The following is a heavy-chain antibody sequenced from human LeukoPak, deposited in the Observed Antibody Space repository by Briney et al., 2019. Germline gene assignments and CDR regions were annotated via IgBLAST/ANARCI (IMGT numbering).Heavy chain of an antibody. J-gene: IGHJ4*02. D-gene: IGHD2-2*01. V-gene: IGHV3-33*01. Sequence: PGRSLRLSCAASGFTFSCYGMHWVRRAPGKGLEWVAVIWDDGSNKYYADSVKGRFTISRDNSKNTLYLQMNSLRAEDTAVYYCAREAYCSSTSCYFDYWGQGTLVTVSS. CDR1: GFTFSCYG. CDR3: AREAYCSSTSCYFDY. CDR2: IWDDGSNK.